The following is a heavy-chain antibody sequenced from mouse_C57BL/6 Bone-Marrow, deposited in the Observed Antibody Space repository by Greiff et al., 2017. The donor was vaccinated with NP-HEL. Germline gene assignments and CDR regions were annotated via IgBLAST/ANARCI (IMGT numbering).Heavy chain of an antibody. CDR2: FHPYNDDT. CDR1: GYTFTTYP. J-gene: IGHJ1*03. V-gene: IGHV1-47*01. D-gene: IGHD2-1*01. Sequence: VKVVESGAELVKPGASVKMSCKASGYTFTTYPIEWMKQNHGKSLEWIGNFHPYNDDTKYNEKFKGKATLTVEKSSSTVYLELSRLTSDDSAVYYCARKIYYGNYEYFDVWGTGTTVTVSS. CDR3: ARKIYYGNYEYFDV.